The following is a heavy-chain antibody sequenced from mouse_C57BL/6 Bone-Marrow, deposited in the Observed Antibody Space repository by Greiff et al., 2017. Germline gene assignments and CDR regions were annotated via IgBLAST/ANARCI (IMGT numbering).Heavy chain of an antibody. D-gene: IGHD4-1*01. V-gene: IGHV1-82*01. CDR1: GYAFSSSW. CDR2: IYPGDGDT. CDR3: ASWGWFSY. Sequence: VKLQQSGPELVKPGASVKISCTASGYAFSSSWMNWVKQRPGKGLEWIGRIYPGDGDTTYNGTFTGKATLTAEKSSSTADMQLSSLTSEDSAVDCDASWGWFSYWGQGTLGTVSA. J-gene: IGHJ3*01.